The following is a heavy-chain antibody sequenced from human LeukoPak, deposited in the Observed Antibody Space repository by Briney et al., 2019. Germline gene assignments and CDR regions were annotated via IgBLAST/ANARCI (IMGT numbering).Heavy chain of an antibody. V-gene: IGHV3-66*01. Sequence: GGSLRLSCAASGFTVSSNYMSWVRQAPGKGLEWVSVIYSGGSTYHADSVKGRFTISRDNSKNTLYLQMNSLRAEDTAVYYCAREYSSSSGDYWGQGTLVTVSS. CDR3: AREYSSSSGDY. CDR2: IYSGGST. J-gene: IGHJ4*02. D-gene: IGHD6-6*01. CDR1: GFTVSSNY.